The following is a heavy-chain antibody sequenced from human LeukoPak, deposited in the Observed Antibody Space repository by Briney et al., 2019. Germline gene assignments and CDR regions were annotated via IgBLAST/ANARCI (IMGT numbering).Heavy chain of an antibody. Sequence: GGSLRLSCTASGFTFGDYAMTWARQAPGKGLEWVGFIRSKVYGGTPEYAASVKGRFTISRDDSKGIAYLQMNSLKTEDTAVYYCTRDQTPYYWGQGTLVTVSS. CDR1: GFTFGDYA. CDR2: IRSKVYGGTP. J-gene: IGHJ4*02. CDR3: TRDQTPYY. V-gene: IGHV3-49*04.